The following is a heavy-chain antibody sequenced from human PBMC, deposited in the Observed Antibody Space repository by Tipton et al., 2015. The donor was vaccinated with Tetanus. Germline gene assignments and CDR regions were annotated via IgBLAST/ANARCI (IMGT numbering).Heavy chain of an antibody. CDR1: GFTFTDYY. Sequence: SLRLSCAASGFTFTDYYTGWIRQAPGKGLEWVSHMTVSGRNLYYADSVKGRFTISRDNAKSSLFLQMNSLRDEDTALFYCAREPSFGEYDYWGQGTLVTVSS. V-gene: IGHV3-11*04. CDR3: AREPSFGEYDY. J-gene: IGHJ4*02. D-gene: IGHD4-17*01. CDR2: MTVSGRNL.